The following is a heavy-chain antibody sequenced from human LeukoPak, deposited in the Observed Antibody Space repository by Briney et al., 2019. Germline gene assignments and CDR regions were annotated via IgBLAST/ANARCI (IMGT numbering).Heavy chain of an antibody. J-gene: IGHJ4*02. CDR3: VAALSAY. D-gene: IGHD6-25*01. CDR2: ITGSSASI. CDR1: GFTFTYYD. Sequence: GGSLRLSCAASGFTFTYYDMTWVRQAPGKGLEWVSSITGSSASIYYADSVKGRFTISRDNSKNTLYLQMNSLRAEDTAVYYCVAALSAYWGQGTLVTVSS. V-gene: IGHV3-21*01.